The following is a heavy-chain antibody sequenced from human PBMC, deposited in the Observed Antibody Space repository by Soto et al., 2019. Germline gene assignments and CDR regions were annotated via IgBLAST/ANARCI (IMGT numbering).Heavy chain of an antibody. Sequence: GGSLRLSCAASGFTFSSYAMSWVRQAPGKGLEWVSAISGSGGSTYYADSVKGRFTISRDNSKNTLYLQMNSLRAEATAAYYCAKEYRVRCLEWPPPPGDAHEILSQGTMVT. CDR3: AKEYRVRCLEWPPPPGDAHEI. CDR1: GFTFSSYA. D-gene: IGHD3-3*01. CDR2: ISGSGGST. J-gene: IGHJ3*02. V-gene: IGHV3-23*01.